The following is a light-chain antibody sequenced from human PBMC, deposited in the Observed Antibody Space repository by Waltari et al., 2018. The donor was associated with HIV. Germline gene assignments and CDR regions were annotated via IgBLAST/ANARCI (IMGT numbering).Light chain of an antibody. V-gene: IGKV1-5*03. J-gene: IGKJ1*01. Sequence: DIQMTQTPSTLSASVGDRVPFTCRASQSISSWLAWYQQKPGKAPKLLIYKASSLESGVPSRFSGSGSGTEFTLTISSLQPDDFATYYCQQYNSYSGTFGQGTKVEIK. CDR3: QQYNSYSGT. CDR1: QSISSW. CDR2: KAS.